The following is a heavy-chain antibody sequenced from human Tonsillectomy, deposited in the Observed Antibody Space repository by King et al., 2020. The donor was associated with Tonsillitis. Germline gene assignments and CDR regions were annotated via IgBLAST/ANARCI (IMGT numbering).Heavy chain of an antibody. CDR1: GGSISSSSYY. Sequence: QLQESGPGLVKPSETLSLTCTVAGGSISSSSYYWGWIRQPPGKGLEWIGSISYSGSTYYNPSLKSRVTISVETSKNQFSLKLSSVTAADTAVYYCARHVSVEGRYINWFDPWGQGTLVTVSS. V-gene: IGHV4-39*01. CDR2: ISYSGST. CDR3: ARHVSVEGRYINWFDP. J-gene: IGHJ5*02. D-gene: IGHD5-24*01.